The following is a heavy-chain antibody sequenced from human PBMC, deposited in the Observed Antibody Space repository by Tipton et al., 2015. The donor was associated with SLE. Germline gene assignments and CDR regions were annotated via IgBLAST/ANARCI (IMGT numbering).Heavy chain of an antibody. Sequence: TLSLTCTVSGGSIINDYWTWIRQPPGKGLEWIGYIYYSGTTNYNPSLKSRVTILVDTSRNHFSLKLSSVTAADTAVYYCANYDILTGYLDYWGQGTLVTVSS. V-gene: IGHV4-59*01. CDR2: IYYSGTT. CDR3: ANYDILTGYLDY. D-gene: IGHD3-9*01. J-gene: IGHJ4*02. CDR1: GGSIINDY.